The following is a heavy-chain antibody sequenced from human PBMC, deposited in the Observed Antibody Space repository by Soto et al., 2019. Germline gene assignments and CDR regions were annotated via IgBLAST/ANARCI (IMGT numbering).Heavy chain of an antibody. CDR3: AKDLRYQRTTPDPFDY. Sequence: PGGSLRLSCAASGFTFSNFGMHWVRQAPGKGLEWVAVIWYDGSIKYYTESLKGRFTISRDNSKNTLYLQMNSLRAEDTAVYYCAKDLRYQRTTPDPFDYWGQGTLVTVSS. CDR2: IWYDGSIK. D-gene: IGHD4-17*01. J-gene: IGHJ4*02. CDR1: GFTFSNFG. V-gene: IGHV3-30*02.